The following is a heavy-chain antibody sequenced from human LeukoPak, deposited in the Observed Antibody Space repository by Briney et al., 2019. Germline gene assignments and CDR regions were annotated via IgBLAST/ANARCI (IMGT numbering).Heavy chain of an antibody. CDR3: ASGRYYYDSSGYYSPLDY. V-gene: IGHV3-21*01. CDR2: ISSSSSYI. D-gene: IGHD3-22*01. Sequence: GGSLRLSCAASGFTFSSYTMNWVRQAPGKGLEWVSYISSSSSYIYYADSVKGRFTISRDNSKNTLYLQMNSLRAEDTAVYYCASGRYYYDSSGYYSPLDYWGQGTLVTVSS. CDR1: GFTFSSYT. J-gene: IGHJ4*02.